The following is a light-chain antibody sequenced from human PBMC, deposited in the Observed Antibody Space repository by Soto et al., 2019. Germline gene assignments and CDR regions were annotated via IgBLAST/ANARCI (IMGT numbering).Light chain of an antibody. V-gene: IGLV2-14*03. J-gene: IGLJ2*01. CDR1: TNEVGGYDY. CDR3: SSFTSRNVVI. Sequence: QSALSQPASVSGSPGQAITISCTGSTNEVGGYDYVSWYQHHPGRAPKLMIFDVRSRPSGVSNRFSGSKSGNTAALTISGLQTEDEADYYCSSFTSRNVVIFGGGTQLTVL. CDR2: DVR.